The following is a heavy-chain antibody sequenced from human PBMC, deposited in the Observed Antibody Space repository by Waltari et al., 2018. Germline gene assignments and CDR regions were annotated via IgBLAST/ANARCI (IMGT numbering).Heavy chain of an antibody. CDR2: ISGSGDST. Sequence: EVQLLESGGGLVQPGGSLRLSCAASGFTFSSYAMSWVRQAPGKGLEWVSAISGSGDSTYYADSVKGRFTISRDKSKNTLYLQMNSLRAEDTAVYYCAKDRNGDYVFYFDYWGQGTLVTVSS. CDR3: AKDRNGDYVFYFDY. V-gene: IGHV3-23*01. CDR1: GFTFSSYA. J-gene: IGHJ4*02. D-gene: IGHD4-17*01.